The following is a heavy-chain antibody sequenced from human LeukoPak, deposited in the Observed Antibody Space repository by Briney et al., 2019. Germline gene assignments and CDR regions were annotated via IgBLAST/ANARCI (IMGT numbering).Heavy chain of an antibody. J-gene: IGHJ3*02. D-gene: IGHD3-22*01. CDR3: ATELDGCYYDSSGGDAFDI. Sequence: ASVEVSCKASGYTFSSYGISWVRQAPGQGLEWMGWISAYNSNTNYAQKLQGRVTMTTDTSTSTAYMELRSLRSEDTAVYYCATELDGCYYDSSGGDAFDIWGQGTMVTVSS. CDR1: GYTFSSYG. CDR2: ISAYNSNT. V-gene: IGHV1-18*01.